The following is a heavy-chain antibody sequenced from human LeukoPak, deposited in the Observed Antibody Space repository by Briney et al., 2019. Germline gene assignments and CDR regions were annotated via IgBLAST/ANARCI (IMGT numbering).Heavy chain of an antibody. CDR2: ISSSSSYI. J-gene: IGHJ3*02. D-gene: IGHD2-21*02. Sequence: GGSLRLSCAVSGFTFDDYAMHWVRQTPGKGLEWVSSISSSSSYIYYADSVKGRFTISRDNAKNSLYLQMNSLRAEDTAVYYCARVLGDDRDIWGQGTMVTVSS. CDR3: ARVLGDDRDI. CDR1: GFTFDDYA. V-gene: IGHV3-21*01.